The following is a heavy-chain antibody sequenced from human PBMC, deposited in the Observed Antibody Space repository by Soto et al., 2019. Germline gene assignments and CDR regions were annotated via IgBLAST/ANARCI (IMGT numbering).Heavy chain of an antibody. Sequence: GALRLSCAASGFTFSSYAMSWVRQAPGKGLEWVSAISGSGGSTYYADSVKGRFTISRDNSKNTLYLQMNSLRAEDTAVYYCANNNYDSSGYTPYWGQGTLVTVSS. V-gene: IGHV3-23*01. D-gene: IGHD3-22*01. CDR2: ISGSGGST. CDR3: ANNNYDSSGYTPY. J-gene: IGHJ4*02. CDR1: GFTFSSYA.